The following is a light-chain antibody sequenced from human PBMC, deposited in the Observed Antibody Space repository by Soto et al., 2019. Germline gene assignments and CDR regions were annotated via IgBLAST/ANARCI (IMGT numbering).Light chain of an antibody. J-gene: IGKJ3*01. CDR3: QQYGSSPGGFT. CDR2: GAS. Sequence: EIVLTQSPGTLSLSPGERATLSCRASQSVSSSYLAWYQQKPGQAPRLLIYGASSRATGIPDRFSGSGSGTDFTLTISSLEPDVFAVYYWQQYGSSPGGFTFGPGTKVDIK. CDR1: QSVSSSY. V-gene: IGKV3-20*01.